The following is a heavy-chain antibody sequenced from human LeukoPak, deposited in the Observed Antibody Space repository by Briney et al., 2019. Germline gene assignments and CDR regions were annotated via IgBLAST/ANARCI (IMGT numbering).Heavy chain of an antibody. D-gene: IGHD6-6*01. CDR2: ISSNGGSK. V-gene: IGHV3-64D*09. Sequence: PGGSLRLSCSASGFSICTKAMHRVGQAPGRGLAYVSAISSNGGSKYYADSVKGRFTISREHSKNTLHLQMSSRSAEDTAVYYCWKGAGAGRPLDYWGQGTLVTVSS. CDR1: GFSICTKA. CDR3: WKGAGAGRPLDY. J-gene: IGHJ4*02.